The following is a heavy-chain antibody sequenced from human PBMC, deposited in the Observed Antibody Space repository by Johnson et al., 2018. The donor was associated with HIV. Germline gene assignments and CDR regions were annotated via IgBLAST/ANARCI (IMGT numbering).Heavy chain of an antibody. CDR2: ISYDGSNK. Sequence: QVQLVESGGGVVQPGRSLRLSCAASGFTFSSYAMHWVRQAPGKGLEWVAVISYDGSNKYYADSVKGRFTISRDNSKNTLYLQMNSLRAEDTAVYCCARAHDAFDIWGQGTMVTVSS. CDR1: GFTFSSYA. J-gene: IGHJ3*02. V-gene: IGHV3-30*04. CDR3: ARAHDAFDI.